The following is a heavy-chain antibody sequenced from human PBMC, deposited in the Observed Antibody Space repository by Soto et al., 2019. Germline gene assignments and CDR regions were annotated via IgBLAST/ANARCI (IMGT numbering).Heavy chain of an antibody. CDR2: INSDGSNT. D-gene: IGHD2-2*01. Sequence: GGCLRLSCAASRFIFSSYWMHWVRQAPGKGLVWVSRINSDGSNTGYADSVKGRFTISSDNAKNTLYLQMNSLRADDTAVYYCARLGGYCSTTSCYEYGMDVWGQGTTVTVSS. CDR3: ARLGGYCSTTSCYEYGMDV. J-gene: IGHJ6*02. CDR1: RFIFSSYW. V-gene: IGHV3-74*01.